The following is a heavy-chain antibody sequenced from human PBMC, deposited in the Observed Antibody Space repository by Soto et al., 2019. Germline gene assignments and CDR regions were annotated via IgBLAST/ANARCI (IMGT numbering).Heavy chain of an antibody. CDR3: AKERSPFRSGALGLDY. V-gene: IGHV3-30*18. CDR2: ISYDGSNK. CDR1: GFTFSSYG. D-gene: IGHD3-16*01. J-gene: IGHJ4*02. Sequence: GGSLRLSCAASGFTFSSYGMHWVRQAPGKGLEWVAVISYDGSNKYYADSVKGRFTISRDNSKNTLYLQMNSLRAEDTAVYYCAKERSPFRSGALGLDYWGQGTLVTVSS.